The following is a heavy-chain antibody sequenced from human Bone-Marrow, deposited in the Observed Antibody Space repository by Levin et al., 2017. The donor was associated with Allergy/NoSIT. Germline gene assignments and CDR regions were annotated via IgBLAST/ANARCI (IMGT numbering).Heavy chain of an antibody. CDR1: GGSISSSSYY. V-gene: IGHV4-39*07. Sequence: SETLSLTCTVSGGSISSSSYYWGWIRQPPGKGLEWIGSIYYSGSTYYNPSLKSRVTISVDTSKNQFSLKLSSVTAADTAVYYCASTPRTITMVRGVIFYWGQGTLVTVSS. CDR3: ASTPRTITMVRGVIFY. CDR2: IYYSGST. D-gene: IGHD3-10*01. J-gene: IGHJ4*02.